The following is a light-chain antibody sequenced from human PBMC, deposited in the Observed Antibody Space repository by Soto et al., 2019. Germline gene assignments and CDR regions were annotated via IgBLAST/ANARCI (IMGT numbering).Light chain of an antibody. CDR2: KAS. CDR1: QTISSW. CDR3: RIYTLYSDA. J-gene: IGKJ1*01. Sequence: DIQMTQSPSTLSVSVGDRVTITCRASQTISSWIAWYQQKPGKAPKLLMYKASTLKSGVASRLSGSGSGTEFTLIIISLQADDFVTYYCRIYTLYSDAFGQGTKVDNK. V-gene: IGKV1-5*03.